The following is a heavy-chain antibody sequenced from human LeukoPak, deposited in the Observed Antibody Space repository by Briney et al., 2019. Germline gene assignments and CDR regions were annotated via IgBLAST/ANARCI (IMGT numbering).Heavy chain of an antibody. J-gene: IGHJ4*02. V-gene: IGHV3-7*03. CDR2: INQDGSER. CDR3: ARLPDNTWGY. CDR1: GFTFRNYW. Sequence: PGGSLGLSCAASGFTFRNYWMTWVRQAPGKGLEWVANINQDGSERFYVDSAKGRFTISRDYAENSLFLQMNSLRAEDTAIYYCARLPDNTWGYWGQGTLVTVSA. D-gene: IGHD7-27*01.